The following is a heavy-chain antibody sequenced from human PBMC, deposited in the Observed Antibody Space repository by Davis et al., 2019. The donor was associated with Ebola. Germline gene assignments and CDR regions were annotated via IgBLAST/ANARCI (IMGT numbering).Heavy chain of an antibody. D-gene: IGHD6-25*01. Sequence: GESLKISCAASGFTVSRKYMSWVRQAPGKGLEWVSVIYSDDNTYYADSVKGRFIVSRDISKNTLYVQMHSLRVEDTAVYFCARGVMIAASGTGYAFDMWGQGTMVTVSS. J-gene: IGHJ3*02. CDR1: GFTVSRKY. CDR3: ARGVMIAASGTGYAFDM. V-gene: IGHV3-66*01. CDR2: IYSDDNT.